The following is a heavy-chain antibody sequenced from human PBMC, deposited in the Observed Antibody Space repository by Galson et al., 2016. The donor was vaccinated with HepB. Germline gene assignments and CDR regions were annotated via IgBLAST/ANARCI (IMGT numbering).Heavy chain of an antibody. CDR2: LSGSSSRP. CDR3: ARVRAGGDSKFNINWRPNLYYFYAMDV. Sequence: SLRLSCAASGFTFSTFAMSWVRQAPGKGLEWVSVLSGSSSRPYYADSVKGRFTISRDNSKNTLYLQMNSLRGEDSALYYCARVRAGGDSKFNINWRPNLYYFYAMDVWGQGTTVTVSS. V-gene: IGHV3-23*01. D-gene: IGHD3-22*01. J-gene: IGHJ6*02. CDR1: GFTFSTFA.